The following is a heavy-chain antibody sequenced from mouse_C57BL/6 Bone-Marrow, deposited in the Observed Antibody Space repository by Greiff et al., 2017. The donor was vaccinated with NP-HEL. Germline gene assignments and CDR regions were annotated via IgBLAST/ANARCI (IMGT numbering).Heavy chain of an antibody. J-gene: IGHJ4*01. D-gene: IGHD4-1*01. CDR2: IDPETGGP. V-gene: IGHV1-15*01. Sequence: VQLQQSGAELVRPGASVTLSCKASGYTFTDYEMHWVKQTPVHGLEWIGAIDPETGGPAYNKKFKGTAILTADKASSTAYMQLRSLTSEDAAVYYCTRGWEDYAMDYWGQGTSVTVSS. CDR3: TRGWEDYAMDY. CDR1: GYTFTDYE.